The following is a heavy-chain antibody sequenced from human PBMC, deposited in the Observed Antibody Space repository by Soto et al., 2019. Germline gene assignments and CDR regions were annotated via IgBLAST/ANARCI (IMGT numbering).Heavy chain of an antibody. CDR3: LKGSGWS. V-gene: IGHV3-15*07. CDR2: IKSKSDGETT. D-gene: IGHD6-19*01. CDR1: GFTFTNAW. Sequence: EVQLLESGGGLVKPGGSLRLSCAASGFTFTNAWMNWVRQAPGKGLEWVGRIKSKSDGETTDYAAPVKGRFTISRDDSKNTLYLQRNSLETDDTAVYYWLKGSGWSWGQGTLVTVSS. J-gene: IGHJ4*02.